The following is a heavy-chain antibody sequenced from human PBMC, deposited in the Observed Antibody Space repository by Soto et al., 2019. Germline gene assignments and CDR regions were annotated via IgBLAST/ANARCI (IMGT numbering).Heavy chain of an antibody. V-gene: IGHV3-33*01. D-gene: IGHD3-9*01. Sequence: QVQLVESGGGVVQPGRSLRLSCAASAFTFSSYGMHWVRQAPGKGLEWVAVIWYDGSSKYYADSVKGRFTISRDNSKNTLYLQKNSQRAEDQDVYYCGSQYYDVLAACMKPDNWGQGTLVNDSS. J-gene: IGHJ4*02. CDR2: IWYDGSSK. CDR3: GSQYYDVLAACMKPDN. CDR1: AFTFSSYG.